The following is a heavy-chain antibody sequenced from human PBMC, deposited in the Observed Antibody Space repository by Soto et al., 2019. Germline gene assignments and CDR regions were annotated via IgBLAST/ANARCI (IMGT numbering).Heavy chain of an antibody. Sequence: QVQLQESGPGLVKPSETLSLTCTVSGGSISSYYWSWIRQPPGKGLEWIGYIYYSGSTNYNPSLKSRVTISVDTSKNQFPLKLSSVTAADTAVYYCARFVVVPAAMKSWFDPWGQGTLVTVSS. CDR1: GGSISSYY. V-gene: IGHV4-59*08. J-gene: IGHJ5*02. CDR3: ARFVVVPAAMKSWFDP. D-gene: IGHD2-2*01. CDR2: IYYSGST.